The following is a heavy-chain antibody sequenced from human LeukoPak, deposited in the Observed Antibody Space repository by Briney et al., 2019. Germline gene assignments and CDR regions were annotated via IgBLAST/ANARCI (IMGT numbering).Heavy chain of an antibody. J-gene: IGHJ3*02. V-gene: IGHV3-23*01. D-gene: IGHD2-15*01. CDR2: ISGSGATA. CDR1: GFTFSSYA. Sequence: GGSLRLSCAASGFTFSSYAMNWVRQAPGKGLEWVSAISGSGATAYYADSVNGRFTISRDNAKNTLYVQMNSLRAEDTAVYYCANGGVVVAAYDAFDIWGQGTMVTVSS. CDR3: ANGGVVVAAYDAFDI.